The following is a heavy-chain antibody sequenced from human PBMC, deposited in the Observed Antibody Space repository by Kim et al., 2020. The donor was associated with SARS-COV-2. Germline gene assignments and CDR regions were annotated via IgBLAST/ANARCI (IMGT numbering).Heavy chain of an antibody. J-gene: IGHJ6*02. CDR2: ISYDGSNR. Sequence: GGSLRLSCVVTRFTVKSYGIHWVRQAPGKGLQWVATISYDGSNRYYLDSVKGRFTISREKSQNTMFLQMNSLKVEDTGIYYCARDMSRMRSMDVWAKEPRSPSP. CDR1: RFTVKSYG. V-gene: IGHV3-30*03. D-gene: IGHD2-2*01. CDR3: ARDMSRMRSMDV.